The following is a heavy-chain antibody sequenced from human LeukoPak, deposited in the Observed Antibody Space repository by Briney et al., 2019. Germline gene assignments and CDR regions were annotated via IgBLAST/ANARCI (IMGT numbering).Heavy chain of an antibody. D-gene: IGHD2-8*01. V-gene: IGHV7-4-1*02. Sequence: GASVKVSCKASGYTFTSYATNWVRQAPGQGPEWMGWINTNTENPAYAQGFTGRFVFSLDISVSTAYLQINSLKAEDTAVYYCARMGYCTRATCGGAFDFWGEGALVTVSS. J-gene: IGHJ4*02. CDR2: INTNTENP. CDR3: ARMGYCTRATCGGAFDF. CDR1: GYTFTSYA.